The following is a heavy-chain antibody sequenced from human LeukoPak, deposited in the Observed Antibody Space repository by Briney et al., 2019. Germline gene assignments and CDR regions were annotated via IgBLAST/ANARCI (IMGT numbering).Heavy chain of an antibody. Sequence: ASVKVSCKASGYTFTGSYMHWVRQAPGQGLEWMGWINPNSGGTNYAQKFQGRVTMTRDTSISTAYMELSRLRSDDTAVYYCARDCSSTSCEIDYWGQGTLVTVSS. D-gene: IGHD2-2*01. CDR2: INPNSGGT. J-gene: IGHJ4*02. CDR1: GYTFTGSY. CDR3: ARDCSSTSCEIDY. V-gene: IGHV1-2*02.